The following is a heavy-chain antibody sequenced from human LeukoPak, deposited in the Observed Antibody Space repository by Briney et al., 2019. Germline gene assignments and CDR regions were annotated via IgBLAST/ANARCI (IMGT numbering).Heavy chain of an antibody. CDR1: GGSISGSSTY. D-gene: IGHD6-6*01. Sequence: SETLSLTCTVSGGSISGSSTYWGWIRQPPGKGLEWIGTFYYGGSTYYNPSLKSRVTISVDASKNQFSQKLSSVTAADTAFYYCGRQGVAARRPNWFGPWGQGNLVTVSS. CDR2: FYYGGST. J-gene: IGHJ5*02. CDR3: GRQGVAARRPNWFGP. V-gene: IGHV4-39*01.